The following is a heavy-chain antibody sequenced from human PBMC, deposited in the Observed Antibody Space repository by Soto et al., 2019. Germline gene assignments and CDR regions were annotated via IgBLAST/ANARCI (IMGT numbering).Heavy chain of an antibody. Sequence: QVQLVQSGAEVKKPGSSVKVSCKASGGTFSSYAISWVRQAPGQGLEWMGGIIPIFGTANYAQKFQGRVTITADESTSTDYMELGRMRSEDTAVYYCVRGNKHRTSWYYYYGMAVWGQGSTVTVSS. CDR3: VRGNKHRTSWYYYYGMAV. D-gene: IGHD6-13*01. V-gene: IGHV1-69*01. J-gene: IGHJ6*02. CDR1: GGTFSSYA. CDR2: IIPIFGTA.